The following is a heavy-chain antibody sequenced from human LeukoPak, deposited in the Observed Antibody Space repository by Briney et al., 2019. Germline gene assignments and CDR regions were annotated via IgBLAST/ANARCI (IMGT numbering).Heavy chain of an antibody. CDR2: MNPNSGNT. D-gene: IGHD1-1*01. J-gene: IGHJ6*02. Sequence: ASVKVSCKASGDTFTSYDINWVRQATGQGLEWMGWMNPNSGNTGYAQKFQGRVTMTRNTSISTAYMELSSLRSEDTAVYYCATPTQLYYYYGMDVWGQGTTVTVSS. CDR3: ATPTQLYYYYGMDV. V-gene: IGHV1-8*01. CDR1: GDTFTSYD.